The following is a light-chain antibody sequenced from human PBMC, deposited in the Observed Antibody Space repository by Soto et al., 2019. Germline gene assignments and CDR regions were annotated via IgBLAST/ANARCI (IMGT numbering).Light chain of an antibody. Sequence: EIVLTQSPGTLSLSAGERATVSFSASQSVTTSYLAWYQQKPGQAPRLLIYGASSRATGIPDRFSGSGSGTDFTLTISRLEPEDFAVYYCQQYGSSPRTFGQGTKVDIK. CDR2: GAS. CDR3: QQYGSSPRT. V-gene: IGKV3-20*01. J-gene: IGKJ1*01. CDR1: QSVTTSY.